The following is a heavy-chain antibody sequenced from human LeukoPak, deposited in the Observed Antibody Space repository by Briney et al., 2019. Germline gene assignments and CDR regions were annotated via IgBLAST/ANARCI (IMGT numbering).Heavy chain of an antibody. J-gene: IGHJ4*02. V-gene: IGHV3-11*01. CDR3: ARVSNTALNS. CDR2: ISGTGRNT. Sequence: GGSLRLSCATSGFTFDEYYMSWMRQAPGKGLECVSYISGTGRNTYYADSVKGRFTVSRDNSKNSLYLQVSSLRAEDTAMYYCARVSNTALNSWGQGTLVTVSS. D-gene: IGHD2-2*02. CDR1: GFTFDEYY.